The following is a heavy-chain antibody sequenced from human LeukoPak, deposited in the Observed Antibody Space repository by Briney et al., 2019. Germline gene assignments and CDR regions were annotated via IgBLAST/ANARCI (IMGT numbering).Heavy chain of an antibody. Sequence: GGSLRLSCAASGFIFDDIAMHWVRQAPGKGLKWVSGISWSSEIIGYADSVKGRFSISRDNAKKSLYLQMDNLKTEDTALFYCVKEGYCSSSSCYREFDYWGQGTLVTVAS. V-gene: IGHV3-9*01. CDR1: GFIFDDIA. CDR2: ISWSSEII. J-gene: IGHJ4*02. D-gene: IGHD2-2*01. CDR3: VKEGYCSSSSCYREFDY.